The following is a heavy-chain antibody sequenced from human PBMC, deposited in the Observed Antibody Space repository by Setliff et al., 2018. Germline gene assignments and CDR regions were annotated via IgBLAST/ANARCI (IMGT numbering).Heavy chain of an antibody. V-gene: IGHV4-59*01. CDR1: DGSLSTYY. CDR3: ARSLRRTFRRLDWLGFFGD. Sequence: PSETLSLTCTVSDGSLSTYYWSWIRQPPGKGLEFIGYVYYSGTANYSPSLRSRLTISVDTSKNQFSLKLRSVTAADTAMYYCARSLRRTFRRLDWLGFFGDWGQGAMVTVSS. CDR2: VYYSGTA. J-gene: IGHJ4*02. D-gene: IGHD3-9*01.